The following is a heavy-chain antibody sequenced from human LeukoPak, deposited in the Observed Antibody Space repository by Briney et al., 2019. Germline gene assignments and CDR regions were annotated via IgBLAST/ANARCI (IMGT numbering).Heavy chain of an antibody. D-gene: IGHD5-18*01. CDR2: IRYDGTNK. CDR1: GFTFSSYA. V-gene: IGHV3-30*02. Sequence: GGSLRLSCAASGFTFSSYAMHWVRQAPGKGLEWVAFIRYDGTNKYYADSVKGRFTISRDNSKNTLFLQMNSLRVEDTAVYYCAKGKVTPPFDYWGQGTLVTVSS. CDR3: AKGKVTPPFDY. J-gene: IGHJ4*02.